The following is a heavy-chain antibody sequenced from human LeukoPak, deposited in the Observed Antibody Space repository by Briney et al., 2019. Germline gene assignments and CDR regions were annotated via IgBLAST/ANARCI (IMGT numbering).Heavy chain of an antibody. D-gene: IGHD2-2*01. CDR3: ARGRYCSSTSCYHNWFDP. CDR2: INHSGST. Sequence: SETLSLTCAVYGGSFSGYYWSWIRQPPGEGLEWIGEINHSGSTNYNPSLKSRVTISVDTSKNQFSLKLSSVTAADTAVYYCARGRYCSSTSCYHNWFDPWGQGTLVTVSS. V-gene: IGHV4-34*01. J-gene: IGHJ5*02. CDR1: GGSFSGYY.